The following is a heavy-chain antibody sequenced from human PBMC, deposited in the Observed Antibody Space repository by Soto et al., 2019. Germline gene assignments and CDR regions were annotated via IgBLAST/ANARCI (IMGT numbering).Heavy chain of an antibody. J-gene: IGHJ4*02. V-gene: IGHV4-4*02. CDR1: GGSISSSYW. CDR3: ARKIDYHDYHFDY. Sequence: SETLSLTCVVSGGSISSSYWWTWVRQSPGTGLEWIGEIYHSGSTNYNPSLKSRVTISLDKSKSQFSLKLNSVTAADTAVYYCARKIDYHDYHFDYWGQGTLVTVSS. CDR2: IYHSGST. D-gene: IGHD4-17*01.